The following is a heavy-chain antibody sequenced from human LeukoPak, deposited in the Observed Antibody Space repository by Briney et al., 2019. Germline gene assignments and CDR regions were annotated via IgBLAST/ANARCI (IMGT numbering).Heavy chain of an antibody. D-gene: IGHD3-9*01. CDR2: IYYSGST. Sequence: SETLSLTCTVSGGSVSSGGYYWSWIRQPPGKGLEWIGYIYYSGSTNYNPSLKVLVTISVATSKTHFSLKLSSVTAADTAVYYCARDSSYDILTGNFYGMDVWGQGTTVTVSS. CDR3: ARDSSYDILTGNFYGMDV. V-gene: IGHV4-61*08. CDR1: GGSVSSGGYY. J-gene: IGHJ6*02.